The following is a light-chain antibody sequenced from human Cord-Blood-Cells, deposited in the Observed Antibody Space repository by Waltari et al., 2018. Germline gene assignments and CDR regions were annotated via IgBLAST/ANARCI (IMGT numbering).Light chain of an antibody. CDR3: CSYAGSSTWV. CDR2: EGS. Sequence: QSALTQPASVSGSPGQSITISCTGTSSAVGSYNIVSWYQQHPGKAPKLMIYEGSKWPSGVSNRFSGSKSGNTASLTISGLQAEDEADYYCCSYAGSSTWVFGGGTKLTVL. CDR1: SSAVGSYNI. J-gene: IGLJ3*02. V-gene: IGLV2-23*01.